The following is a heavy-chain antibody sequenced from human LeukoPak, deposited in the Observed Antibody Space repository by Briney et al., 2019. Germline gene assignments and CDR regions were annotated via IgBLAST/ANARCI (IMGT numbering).Heavy chain of an antibody. D-gene: IGHD3-22*01. CDR2: ISSSGSTI. V-gene: IGHV3-48*03. J-gene: IGHJ4*02. CDR1: GFTFSSYE. CDR3: ARRNYDSSGYYTPLFDY. Sequence: GGSLRLSCAASGFTFSSYEMNWVRQAPGKGLEWVSYISSSGSTIYYADAVKGRFTISRDNAKNSLYLQMNSLRAEDTAVYYCARRNYDSSGYYTPLFDYWGQGTLVTVSS.